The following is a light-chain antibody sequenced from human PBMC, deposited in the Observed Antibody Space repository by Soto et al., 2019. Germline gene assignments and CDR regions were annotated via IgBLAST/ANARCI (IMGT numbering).Light chain of an antibody. CDR1: QSVSSTS. CDR3: QHYVTSSIT. V-gene: IGKV3-20*01. Sequence: ELELTQSPGTLSLSPGERVTILCLASQSVSSTSLAWYQQKPGQTPGLLIYGASSRATGTPDRISGGGSGTHFTLTISRLEPEDFAVYYCQHYVTSSITFGQRTRLVIK. J-gene: IGKJ5*01. CDR2: GAS.